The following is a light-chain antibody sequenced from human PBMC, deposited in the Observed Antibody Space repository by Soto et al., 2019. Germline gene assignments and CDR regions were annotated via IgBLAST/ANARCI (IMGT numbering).Light chain of an antibody. Sequence: EIVLTQSPATLSLSPGERATLSCRASQSVGSFLAWYQQKPGQTPRLLIYDASNRAAGIPARFSGSGSGTDFTLTISSLESEDFAVYYCQQRSNWPGTFGGGTKVEIK. CDR2: DAS. CDR1: QSVGSF. J-gene: IGKJ4*01. V-gene: IGKV3-11*01. CDR3: QQRSNWPGT.